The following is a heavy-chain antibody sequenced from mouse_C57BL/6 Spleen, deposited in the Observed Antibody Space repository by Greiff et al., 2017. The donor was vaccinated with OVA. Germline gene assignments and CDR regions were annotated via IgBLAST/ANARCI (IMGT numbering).Heavy chain of an antibody. CDR3: ARSSGGNLFAY. CDR2: IHPNSGST. D-gene: IGHD1-1*02. J-gene: IGHJ3*01. Sequence: VQLQQSGAELVKPGASVKLSCKASGYTFTSYWMHWVKQRPGQGLEWIGMIHPNSGSTNYNEKFKSKATLTVDKSSSTAYMQLSSLTSEDSAVYYCARSSGGNLFAYWGQGTLVTVSA. V-gene: IGHV1-64*01. CDR1: GYTFTSYW.